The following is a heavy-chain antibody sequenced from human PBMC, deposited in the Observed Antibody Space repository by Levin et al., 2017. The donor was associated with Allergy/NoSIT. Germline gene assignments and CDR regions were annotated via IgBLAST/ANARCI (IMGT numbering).Heavy chain of an antibody. D-gene: IGHD6-19*01. CDR2: ISSSSSYI. J-gene: IGHJ4*02. V-gene: IGHV3-21*01. CDR1: GFTFSSYS. Sequence: GESLKISCAASGFTFSSYSMNWVRQAPGKGLEWVSSISSSSSYIYYADSVKGRFTISRDNAKNSLYLQMNSLRAEDTAVYYCARVVGGWYDYWGQGTLVTVSS. CDR3: ARVVGGWYDY.